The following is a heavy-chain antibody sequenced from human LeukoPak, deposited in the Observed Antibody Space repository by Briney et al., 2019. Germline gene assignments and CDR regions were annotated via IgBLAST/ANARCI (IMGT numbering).Heavy chain of an antibody. CDR3: TSESGYDFN. Sequence: GGSLRLSCTASGFTFGDYSMNWVRQAPGKGLEWVGFIRSKAYGGTTEYAASVKGRFTISRDDSKSIAYLQMNSLKTEDTAVYYCTSESGYDFNWGQGTLVTVSS. CDR2: IRSKAYGGTT. D-gene: IGHD5-12*01. CDR1: GFTFGDYS. J-gene: IGHJ4*02. V-gene: IGHV3-49*04.